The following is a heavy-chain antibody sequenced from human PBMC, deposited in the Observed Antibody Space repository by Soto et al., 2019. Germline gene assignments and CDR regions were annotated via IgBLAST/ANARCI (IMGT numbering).Heavy chain of an antibody. CDR2: VKQDGSNK. CDR3: AGGGGNFDQ. J-gene: IGHJ4*02. CDR1: GFILSGYW. V-gene: IGHV3-7*04. D-gene: IGHD3-16*01. Sequence: EVQLVESGGGLVQPGGSLRLTCAASGFILSGYWMSWVRQAPGKGLEWVAKVKQDGSNKYYLDSVKGRFTISRDNAKNSLYLEMNSLGVDERGVYYCAGGGGNFDQWGQGTLVTVSS.